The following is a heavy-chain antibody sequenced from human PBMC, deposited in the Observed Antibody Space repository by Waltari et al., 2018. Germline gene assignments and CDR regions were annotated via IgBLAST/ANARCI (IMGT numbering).Heavy chain of an antibody. Sequence: QLQLRESGPGLVKPSETLSLTCSVSGGSISNTRYYWGWIRQPPGKRLEWIGTIYISERYNSERIHYNPSVESRVTISQDTSKNQFSLNLKSVTAADTAVYFCARVSGGYFEGSGCIDFWGRGSLVTVSP. D-gene: IGHD3-22*01. CDR2: IYISERYNSERI. V-gene: IGHV4-39*07. CDR3: ARVSGGYFEGSGCIDF. J-gene: IGHJ4*02. CDR1: GGSISNTRYY.